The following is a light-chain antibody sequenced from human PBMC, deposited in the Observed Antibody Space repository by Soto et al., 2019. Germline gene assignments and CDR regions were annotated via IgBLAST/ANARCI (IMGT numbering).Light chain of an antibody. V-gene: IGKV3-20*01. CDR1: QSVSSSY. CDR2: GAS. Sequence: EIVLTQPPGTLSLSPGERATLSCRASQSVSSSYLAWYQQKPGQAPRLLIYGASSRATGIPDRFSGSGSGTDFTLTISRLEPEDFAVYYCQQYGSSRWTFGQGTKVDIK. CDR3: QQYGSSRWT. J-gene: IGKJ1*01.